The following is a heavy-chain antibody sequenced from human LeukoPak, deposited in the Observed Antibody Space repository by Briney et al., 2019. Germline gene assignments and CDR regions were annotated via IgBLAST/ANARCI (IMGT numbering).Heavy chain of an antibody. Sequence: KPSETLSLTCTVSGGSISSYYWSWIRQPAGKGLEWIGRIYTSGSTNYNPSLKSRVTISVDTSKNQFSLKLSSVTAADTAVYYCARGTYYYDSSGYLIDYWGQGTLVTVSS. CDR2: IYTSGST. V-gene: IGHV4-4*07. J-gene: IGHJ4*02. CDR3: ARGTYYYDSSGYLIDY. D-gene: IGHD3-22*01. CDR1: GGSISSYY.